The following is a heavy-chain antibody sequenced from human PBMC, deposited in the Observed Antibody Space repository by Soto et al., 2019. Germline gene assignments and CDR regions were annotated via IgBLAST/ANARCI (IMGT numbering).Heavy chain of an antibody. J-gene: IGHJ6*02. CDR3: AQRVILERHQKTNGMDV. V-gene: IGHV3-23*01. Sequence: GGSLRLSCAASGFTFSSYAMSWVRQAPGKGLEWVSAISGSGGSTYYADSVKGRFTISRDNSKNTLYLQMNSLRAEDTAVYYCAQRVILERHQKTNGMDVWGQGTTVTVSS. CDR2: ISGSGGST. D-gene: IGHD1-1*01. CDR1: GFTFSSYA.